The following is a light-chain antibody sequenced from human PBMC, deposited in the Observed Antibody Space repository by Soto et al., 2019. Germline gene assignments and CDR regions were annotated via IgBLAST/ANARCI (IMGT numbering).Light chain of an antibody. V-gene: IGKV1-39*01. CDR2: AAS. CDR1: QSISSY. Sequence: DIQMTQSPSSLSASVGDRVTITCRASQSISSYLNWYQQKPGKAPKLLIYAASSLQSGVPSRFXGSGXGTXXXXXXXXXXPXDFAXXYCXQXYXTPRTXGQXXKVE. CDR3: XQXYXTPRT. J-gene: IGKJ1*01.